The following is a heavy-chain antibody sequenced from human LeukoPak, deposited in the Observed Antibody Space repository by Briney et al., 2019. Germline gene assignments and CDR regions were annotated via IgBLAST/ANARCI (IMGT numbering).Heavy chain of an antibody. CDR2: IGYTGTDT. V-gene: IGHV3-30*02. CDR3: ARDLTERKYYIAY. CDR1: GFTFSSFG. D-gene: IGHD2-8*02. J-gene: IGHJ4*02. Sequence: GTSLRLSCAASGFTFSSFGMHWVRQAPGEGLEWVAYIGYTGTDTYYADSVKGRFTISRDNSKNTVHLQVNSLRAADTALYSCARDLTERKYYIAYWGQGTLVTVSS.